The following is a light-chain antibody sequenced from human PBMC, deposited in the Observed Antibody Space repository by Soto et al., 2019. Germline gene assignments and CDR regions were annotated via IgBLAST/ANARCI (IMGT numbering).Light chain of an antibody. V-gene: IGKV3-11*01. J-gene: IGKJ5*01. CDR1: QSVSSY. Sequence: ELVVTQSPATLSVSPGERATLSCRASQSVSSYLAWYQQKPGQAPSLLIYGASNRATGIPARFSGSGSGTDFTLTISSLEPEDFAVYYCQQRSNWPPEITFGQGTRLEIK. CDR2: GAS. CDR3: QQRSNWPPEIT.